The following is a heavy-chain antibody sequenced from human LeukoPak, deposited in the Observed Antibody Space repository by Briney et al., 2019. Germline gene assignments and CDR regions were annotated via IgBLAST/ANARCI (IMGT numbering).Heavy chain of an antibody. CDR3: ARPYGSGSPDAFDI. D-gene: IGHD3-10*01. J-gene: IGHJ3*02. CDR2: IYSGGST. CDR1: GFTVSSNY. V-gene: IGHV3-53*01. Sequence: PGGSLRLSCAASGFTVSSNYMSWVRQAPGKGLDWVSVIYSGGSTYYADSVKGRFTISRDNSKNTLYLQMNSLRAEDTAVYYCARPYGSGSPDAFDIWGQGTMVTVSS.